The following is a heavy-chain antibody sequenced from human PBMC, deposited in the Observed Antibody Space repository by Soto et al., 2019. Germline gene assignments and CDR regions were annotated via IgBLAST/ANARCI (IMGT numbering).Heavy chain of an antibody. V-gene: IGHV1-2*02. CDR2: INPNSGGT. CDR1: GYTFTGYY. CDR3: ARDDSSGWYGVGFDY. Sequence: ASVKVSCKASGYTFTGYYMHWVRRAPGQGLEWMGWINPNSGGTNYAQKFQGRVTMTRDTSISTAYMELSRLRSDDTAVYYCARDDSSGWYGVGFDYWGQGTLVTVSS. D-gene: IGHD6-19*01. J-gene: IGHJ4*02.